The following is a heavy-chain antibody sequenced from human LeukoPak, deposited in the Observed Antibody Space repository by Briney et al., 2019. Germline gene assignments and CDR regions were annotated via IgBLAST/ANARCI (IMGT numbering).Heavy chain of an antibody. CDR1: GDSVSSNSAA. J-gene: IGHJ4*02. Sequence: SQTLSLTCAISGDSVSSNSAAWNWIRQSPSRGLEWLGRTYYRSKWYDDYSLSVKSRITINPDTSKNQFSLQLNPVTPEDTAVYYCARDVYSSGWLDYWGQGTLVTVSS. CDR3: ARDVYSSGWLDY. V-gene: IGHV6-1*01. CDR2: TYYRSKWYD. D-gene: IGHD6-19*01.